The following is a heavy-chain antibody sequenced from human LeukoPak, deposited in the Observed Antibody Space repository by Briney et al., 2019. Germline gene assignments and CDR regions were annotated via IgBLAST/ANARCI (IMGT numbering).Heavy chain of an antibody. CDR2: ISGSGGST. Sequence: GGSLRLSCAASGFTFSSYAMSWVRQAPGKGLEWVSAISGSGGSTYYADSVKGRFTISRDNSKNTLYLQMNSLRAEDTAVYYCARGGDGYNYVHYFDYWGQGTLVTVSS. D-gene: IGHD5-24*01. CDR1: GFTFSSYA. CDR3: ARGGDGYNYVHYFDY. J-gene: IGHJ4*02. V-gene: IGHV3-23*01.